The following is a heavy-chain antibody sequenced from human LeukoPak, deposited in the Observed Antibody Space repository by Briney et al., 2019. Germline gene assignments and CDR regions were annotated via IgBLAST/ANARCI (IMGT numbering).Heavy chain of an antibody. Sequence: AGGSLRLSCAASGFTFSSYWMSWVRQAPGKGLEWAANIKQDGSEKYYVDSVKGRFTISRDNAKNSLYLQMNSLRAEDTAVYYCARDSSSSWYYFDYWGQGTLVTVSS. CDR3: ARDSSSSWYYFDY. CDR1: GFTFSSYW. V-gene: IGHV3-7*03. J-gene: IGHJ4*02. CDR2: IKQDGSEK. D-gene: IGHD6-13*01.